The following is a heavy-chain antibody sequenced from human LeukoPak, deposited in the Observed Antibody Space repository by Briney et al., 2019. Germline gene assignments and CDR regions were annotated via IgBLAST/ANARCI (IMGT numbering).Heavy chain of an antibody. Sequence: SETLSLTCTVSGGSISSSSYYWGWIRQPPGKELEWIGSIYYSGSTYYNPSLKSRVTISVDTSKNQFSLKLSSVTAADTAVYYCARGRADVDTAMPVVDAFDIWGQGTMVTVSS. V-gene: IGHV4-39*07. CDR2: IYYSGST. CDR3: ARGRADVDTAMPVVDAFDI. D-gene: IGHD5-18*01. CDR1: GGSISSSSYY. J-gene: IGHJ3*02.